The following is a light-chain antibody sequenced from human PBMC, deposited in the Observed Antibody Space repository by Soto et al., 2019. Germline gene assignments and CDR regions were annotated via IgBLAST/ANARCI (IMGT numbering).Light chain of an antibody. V-gene: IGLV7-46*01. CDR1: TGAVTSGHY. CDR2: DTN. J-gene: IGLJ2*01. CDR3: LLSYSDYMR. Sequence: QTVVTQEPSLTVSPGGTVTLTCASSTGAVTSGHYPFWFQQKPGQAPRTLIYDTNAKHSWTTARFSGSLLGGKAALTLSGAQPEDEADYFCLLSYSDYMRFGGGTKLTVL.